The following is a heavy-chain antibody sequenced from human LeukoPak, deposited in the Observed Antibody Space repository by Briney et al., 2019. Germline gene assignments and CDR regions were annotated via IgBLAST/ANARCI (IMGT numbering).Heavy chain of an antibody. J-gene: IGHJ4*02. D-gene: IGHD6-25*01. CDR2: ISYDGSNK. CDR1: GFTFSSYA. V-gene: IGHV3-30-3*01. Sequence: PGGSLRLSCAASGFTFSSYAMHWVRQAPGKGLEWVAVISYDGSNKYYADSVKGRFTISRDNSKNTLYLQMNSLRAEDTAVYYCARDTSSAPFDYWGQGTLVTVPS. CDR3: ARDTSSAPFDY.